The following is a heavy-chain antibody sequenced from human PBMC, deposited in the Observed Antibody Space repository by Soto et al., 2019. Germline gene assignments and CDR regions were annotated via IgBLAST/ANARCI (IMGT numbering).Heavy chain of an antibody. D-gene: IGHD5-18*01. Sequence: QVHLVESGGGVVQAGRSLRLSCAASGVSFSNYGMHWVRQAPGKGLEWVAVIWYDISNKHYADSVKGRFTISRDNSKSTLYLQMNSLRADDTAVYYCARNKLSGYYYYGMDVWGQGTAVTVFS. J-gene: IGHJ6*02. CDR2: IWYDISNK. CDR3: ARNKLSGYYYYGMDV. CDR1: GVSFSNYG. V-gene: IGHV3-33*01.